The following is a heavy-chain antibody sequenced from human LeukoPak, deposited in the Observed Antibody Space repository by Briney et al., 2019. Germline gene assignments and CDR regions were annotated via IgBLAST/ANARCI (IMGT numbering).Heavy chain of an antibody. CDR2: TTNKATGYIT. CDR1: GFTLSGHY. V-gene: IGHV3-72*01. J-gene: IGHJ3*01. Sequence: GGSLRLSCAASGFTLSGHYMDWVRQAPGKGLEWVGRTTNKATGYITIYAASVQGRFSISRDDSKGSLYLQMNSLKVEDTAVYYCVRGFHSFDVWGQGTVVIVSS. CDR3: VRGFHSFDV.